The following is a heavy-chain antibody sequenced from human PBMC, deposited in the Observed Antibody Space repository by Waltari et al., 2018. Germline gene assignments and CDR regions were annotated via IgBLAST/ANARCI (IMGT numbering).Heavy chain of an antibody. J-gene: IGHJ3*02. CDR2: SIPNVGTA. CDR1: GGTFSSYA. Sequence: QVQLVQSGAEVKKPGSSVKVSCKASGGTFSSYAISWVRQATGQGLEWRGGSIPNVGTAKYAQKYQGRVTITTNEATSTAYMELSSLRSEDTAVDYCQTGKGGAFDIWGQGTMVTVSS. V-gene: IGHV1-69*05. CDR3: QTGKGGAFDI.